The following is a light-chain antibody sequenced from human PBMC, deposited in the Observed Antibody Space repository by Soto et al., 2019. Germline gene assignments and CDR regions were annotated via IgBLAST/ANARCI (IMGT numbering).Light chain of an antibody. J-gene: IGKJ5*01. V-gene: IGKV1-39*01. CDR1: QSISSY. Sequence: DFQMTQSPSSLSASIGDRVTITCRASQSISSYLNWYQQKPGKAPKLLIYAASSLQSGVPSRFSGSGSGTDFTLTISSLQPEDFATYYCQQSYSTPITLGQGTRLEI. CDR2: AAS. CDR3: QQSYSTPIT.